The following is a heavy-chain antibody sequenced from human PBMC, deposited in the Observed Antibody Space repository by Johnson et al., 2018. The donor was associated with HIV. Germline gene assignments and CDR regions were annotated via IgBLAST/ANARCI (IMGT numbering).Heavy chain of an antibody. CDR2: IYSGGST. V-gene: IGHV3-66*01. CDR3: ASLSSSLLGAFDI. D-gene: IGHD6-13*01. J-gene: IGHJ3*02. Sequence: VQLVESGGGLVQPGGSLRLSCAASGFTVSSNYMSWVRQAPGKGLEWVSVIYSGGSTYYADSVKGRFTISRDNSKNTLYLQMNSLRAEDTAVYYCASLSSSLLGAFDIWGQGTMDTVSS. CDR1: GFTVSSNY.